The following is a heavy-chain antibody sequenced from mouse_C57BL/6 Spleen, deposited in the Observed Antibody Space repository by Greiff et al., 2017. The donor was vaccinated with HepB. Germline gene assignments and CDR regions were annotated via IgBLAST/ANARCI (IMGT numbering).Heavy chain of an antibody. J-gene: IGHJ1*03. CDR1: GYTFTSYW. CDR2: IHPNSGST. CDR3: ARSYYCSSYWYFDV. V-gene: IGHV1-64*01. D-gene: IGHD1-1*01. Sequence: QVQLQQPGAELVKPGASVKLSCKASGYTFTSYWMHWVKQRPGQGLEWIGMIHPNSGSTYYNEKFKSKATLTVDKSSSTAYMQLSSLTSEDSAVYYCARSYYCSSYWYFDVWGTGTTVTVSS.